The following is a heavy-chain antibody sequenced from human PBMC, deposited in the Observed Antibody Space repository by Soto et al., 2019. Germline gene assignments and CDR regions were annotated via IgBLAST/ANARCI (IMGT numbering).Heavy chain of an antibody. J-gene: IGHJ4*02. CDR2: IWYDGSNK. CDR1: GFTFSSYG. Sequence: QVQLVESGGGVVQPGRSLRLSCAASGFTFSSYGMHWVRQAPGKGLEWVAVIWYDGSNKYYADSVKGRFTISRDNSKNTLYLQMNSLRDEDTAGYYCARDLNNRGLDYGGQGTLVTVSS. D-gene: IGHD3-10*01. CDR3: ARDLNNRGLDY. V-gene: IGHV3-33*01.